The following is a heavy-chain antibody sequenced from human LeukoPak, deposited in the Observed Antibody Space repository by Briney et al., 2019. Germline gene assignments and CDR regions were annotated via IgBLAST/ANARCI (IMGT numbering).Heavy chain of an antibody. CDR1: GFTFSDYY. D-gene: IGHD3-10*01. CDR2: ISSSGSTI. CDR3: ARSPRPICYGLGSYLDY. V-gene: IGHV3-11*01. J-gene: IGHJ4*02. Sequence: PGGSLRLSCAASGFTFSDYYMSWIRHAPGKGLEWVSYISSSGSTIYYADSVKGRFTISRDNAKNSLYLQIDSLRAEDTAVYYCARSPRPICYGLGSYLDYWGQGTLVTVSS.